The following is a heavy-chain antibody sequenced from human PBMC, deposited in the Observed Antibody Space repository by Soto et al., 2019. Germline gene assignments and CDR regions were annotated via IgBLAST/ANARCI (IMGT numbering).Heavy chain of an antibody. J-gene: IGHJ4*02. D-gene: IGHD4-17*01. Sequence: EVPLLESGGDLVQPGGSLRLSCAASGFSFSSYAMTWVRQAPGKGLQWVSGISRSGDYTYYAESVEGRFTISRDDSKITLYLEVKSLRAEDTAVYYCAKVVRPSTTTTQPVEYWGQGTLVTVSS. V-gene: IGHV3-23*01. CDR3: AKVVRPSTTTTQPVEY. CDR1: GFSFSSYA. CDR2: ISRSGDYT.